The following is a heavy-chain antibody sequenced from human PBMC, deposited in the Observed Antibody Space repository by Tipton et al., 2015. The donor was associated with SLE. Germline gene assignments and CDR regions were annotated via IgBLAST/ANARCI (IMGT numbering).Heavy chain of an antibody. D-gene: IGHD3-3*01. J-gene: IGHJ4*02. Sequence: TLSLTCAVYGGSFSDYFWTWIRQSPGKGLEWIGDVNHSGSTDYHPSLKSRVTMSVDTSKNQFSLKLTSVTAADTALYYCARCTIFGVVGGSFDSWGQGSLVTVS. V-gene: IGHV4-34*01. CDR1: GGSFSDYF. CDR3: ARCTIFGVVGGSFDS. CDR2: VNHSGST.